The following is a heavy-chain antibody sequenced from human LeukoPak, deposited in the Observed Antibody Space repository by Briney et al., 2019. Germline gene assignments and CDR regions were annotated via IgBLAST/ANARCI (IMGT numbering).Heavy chain of an antibody. V-gene: IGHV4-59*01. CDR3: ARVIWSGYQIDY. CDR1: GGSITNYH. D-gene: IGHD3-3*01. J-gene: IGHJ4*02. CDR2: ISYSGST. Sequence: SETLSLTCSVSGGSITNYHWSWIRQPPGKGLEWIGYISYSGSTNYNPSLKSRVTISVDTSKSQFSLRLSSVTAADTAVYYCARVIWSGYQIDYWGQGTLVTVSS.